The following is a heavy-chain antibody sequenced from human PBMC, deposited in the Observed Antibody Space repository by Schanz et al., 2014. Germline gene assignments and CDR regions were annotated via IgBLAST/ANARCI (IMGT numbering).Heavy chain of an antibody. CDR1: GFTFSSYA. V-gene: IGHV3-33*06. D-gene: IGHD3-10*01. Sequence: VQLLESGGGLVQPGGSLRLSCAASGFTFSSYAMTWVRQAPGMGLEWVAVIWYDGSNKYYADSVKGRFTISRDNSKNTLFLQMNSLRAEDTAVYYCAKGRFGELSAFDIWGQGTMVTVSS. J-gene: IGHJ3*02. CDR2: IWYDGSNK. CDR3: AKGRFGELSAFDI.